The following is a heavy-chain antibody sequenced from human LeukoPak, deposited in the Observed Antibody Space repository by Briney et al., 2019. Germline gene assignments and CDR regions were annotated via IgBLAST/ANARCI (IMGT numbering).Heavy chain of an antibody. CDR2: IYYSGST. CDR3: ARHDDYADY. Sequence: SETLSLTCTVSGGSISSSRYYWGWIRQPPGKGLEWIGSIYYSGSTYYNPSLKSRVTISVDTSKNQFSLKLSSVTAADTAVYYCARHDDYADYWGQGTLVTVSS. CDR1: GGSISSSRYY. J-gene: IGHJ4*02. V-gene: IGHV4-39*01.